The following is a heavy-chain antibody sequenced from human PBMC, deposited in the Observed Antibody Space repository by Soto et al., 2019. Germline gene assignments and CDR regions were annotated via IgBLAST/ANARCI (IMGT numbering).Heavy chain of an antibody. Sequence: QVQLVQSGAEVKTPGSSVKVSCKASGGTFNSFSIDWVRQAPGQGPEWMGGIIPMSGRPNYAQRFQGRVTFSADKSTNTVYMEVNNLTYEDTAVYYCTRRGRQSANWFDPWGQGTLVTVSS. J-gene: IGHJ5*02. CDR2: IIPMSGRP. CDR1: GGTFNSFS. V-gene: IGHV1-69*06. CDR3: TRRGRQSANWFDP.